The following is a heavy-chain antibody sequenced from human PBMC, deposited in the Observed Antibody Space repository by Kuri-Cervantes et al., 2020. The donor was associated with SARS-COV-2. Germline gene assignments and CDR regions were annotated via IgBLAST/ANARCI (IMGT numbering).Heavy chain of an antibody. J-gene: IGHJ4*02. CDR2: IYYSGST. D-gene: IGHD3-3*01. Sequence: GSLRLSCTVSGGSISSGSYYWSWIRQPAGKGLEWIGSIYYSGSTYYNPSLKSRVTISVDTSKSQSSLKLSSVTAADTAVYYCARHGTGYDFWSGYYGEDYWGQGTLVTVSS. CDR3: ARHGTGYDFWSGYYGEDY. CDR1: GGSISSGSYY. V-gene: IGHV4-39*01.